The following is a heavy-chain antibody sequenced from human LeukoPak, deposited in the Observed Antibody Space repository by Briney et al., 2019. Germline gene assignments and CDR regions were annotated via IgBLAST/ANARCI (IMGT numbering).Heavy chain of an antibody. CDR3: ATGDIVVVPAAILGDY. D-gene: IGHD2-2*01. CDR2: ISGSGGST. J-gene: IGHJ4*02. Sequence: GGSLRLSCAASGFTFSSYAMSWVRQAPGKGLEWVSAISGSGGSTYYADSVKGRFTISRDNSKNTLYLQMNSLRAEDTAVYYCATGDIVVVPAAILGDYWGQGTLVTVSS. V-gene: IGHV3-23*01. CDR1: GFTFSSYA.